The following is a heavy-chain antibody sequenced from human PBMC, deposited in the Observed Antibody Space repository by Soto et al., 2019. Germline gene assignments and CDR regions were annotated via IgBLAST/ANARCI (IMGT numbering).Heavy chain of an antibody. CDR2: IYTSGST. Sequence: QVQLQESGPGLVKPSETLSLTCTVSGGSISSYYWSWIRQPAGKGLEWIGRIYTSGSTNYNPSLKSRVTMSVDTSKNQFSLKLSSVTAADTAVYYCASTYGSGSYYYFDYWGQGTLVTVSS. J-gene: IGHJ4*02. V-gene: IGHV4-4*07. CDR3: ASTYGSGSYYYFDY. CDR1: GGSISSYY. D-gene: IGHD3-10*01.